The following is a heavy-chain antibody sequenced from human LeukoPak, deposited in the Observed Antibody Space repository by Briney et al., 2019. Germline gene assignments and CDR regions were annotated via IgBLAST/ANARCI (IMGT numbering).Heavy chain of an antibody. Sequence: SETLSLTCTVSGGSTSSYYWSWIRQPAGKGLEWIGRIYSSGSTNYNPSLKSRVTMSVDTSKNQFSLKLSSVTAADTAVYYCAREPAMAPFDYWGQGTLVTVSS. V-gene: IGHV4-4*07. CDR1: GGSTSSYY. J-gene: IGHJ4*02. CDR3: AREPAMAPFDY. CDR2: IYSSGST. D-gene: IGHD5-18*01.